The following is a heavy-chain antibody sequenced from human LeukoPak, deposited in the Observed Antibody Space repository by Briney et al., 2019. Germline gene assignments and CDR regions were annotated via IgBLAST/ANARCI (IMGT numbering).Heavy chain of an antibody. J-gene: IGHJ4*02. V-gene: IGHV7-4-1*02. CDR1: GYTFSSCA. CDR2: IDTKTGNP. D-gene: IGHD3-22*01. Sequence: ASVKVSCKASGYTFSSCAINWVRQAPGQGLEYMGWIDTKTGNPTYAQGFIGRFVFSLDTSVSTAYLQISSLKAEDTAMYYCAIHPSDSSGYFSYWGQGALVTVSS. CDR3: AIHPSDSSGYFSY.